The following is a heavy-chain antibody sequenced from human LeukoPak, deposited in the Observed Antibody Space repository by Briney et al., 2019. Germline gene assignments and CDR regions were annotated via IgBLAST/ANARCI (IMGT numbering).Heavy chain of an antibody. CDR1: GGSISSYY. CDR2: IYYSGST. D-gene: IGHD5-18*01. J-gene: IGHJ3*02. CDR3: ARDGYSYGYGAFDI. V-gene: IGHV4-59*01. Sequence: SETLSLTCTVSGGSISSYYWSWIRQPPGEGLEWIGYIYYSGSTTYNPSLKSRVTISLDTSKNQFSLKLSSVTAADTAVYYCARDGYSYGYGAFDIWGQGTMVTVSS.